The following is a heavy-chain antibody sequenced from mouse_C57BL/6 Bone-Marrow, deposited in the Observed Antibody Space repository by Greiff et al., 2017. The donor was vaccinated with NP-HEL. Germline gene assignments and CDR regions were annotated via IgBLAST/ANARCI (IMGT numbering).Heavy chain of an antibody. V-gene: IGHV5-4*01. Sequence: EVHLVESGGGLVKPGGSLKLSCAASGFTFSSYAMSWVRQTPEKRLEWVATISDGGSYTYYPDNVKGRFTISRDNAKNNLYLQMSHLKSEDTAMYYCARDRDGYYGYAMDYWGQGTSVTVSS. CDR2: ISDGGSYT. J-gene: IGHJ4*01. CDR3: ARDRDGYYGYAMDY. CDR1: GFTFSSYA. D-gene: IGHD2-3*01.